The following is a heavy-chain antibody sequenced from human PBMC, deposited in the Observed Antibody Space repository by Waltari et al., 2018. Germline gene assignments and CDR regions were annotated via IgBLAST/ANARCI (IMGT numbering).Heavy chain of an antibody. D-gene: IGHD5-12*01. CDR2: IYYSGRT. CDR3: ARHRDIVATMFDY. J-gene: IGHJ4*02. Sequence: QLQLEVSGPGLVKPSETLSLTCTVSGGSISSTNYYWGWIRQPPGKGLEWIGTIYYSGRTYYTPSLKSRVTISVDTSKNQFSLKLSSVTAADTAVYYCARHRDIVATMFDYWGQGTLVTVSS. V-gene: IGHV4-39*01. CDR1: GGSISSTNYY.